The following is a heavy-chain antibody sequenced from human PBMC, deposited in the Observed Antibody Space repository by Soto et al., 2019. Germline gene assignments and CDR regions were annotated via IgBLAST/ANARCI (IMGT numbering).Heavy chain of an antibody. J-gene: IGHJ6*02. D-gene: IGHD2-15*01. Sequence: GSLRLSCAASGFTFSSYAMNWVRQAPGKGLEWVSVISDSGGSTYYADSVKGRFTISRDNSKNTLYLQMDSLRAEDTAVYYCAKDADIVVVVAATAEYYYGMDVWGQGTTVTVSS. CDR2: ISDSGGST. CDR3: AKDADIVVVVAATAEYYYGMDV. V-gene: IGHV3-23*01. CDR1: GFTFSSYA.